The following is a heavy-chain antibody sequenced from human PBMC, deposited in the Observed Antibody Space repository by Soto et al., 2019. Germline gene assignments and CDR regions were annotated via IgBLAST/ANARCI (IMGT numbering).Heavy chain of an antibody. CDR1: GYTFTIYA. V-gene: IGHV1-3*01. CDR3: ARVDIVATHFDY. D-gene: IGHD5-12*01. Sequence: ASVKVSCKASGYTFTIYAMHWVRQAPGQRLEWMGWINAGNGNTKYSQKFQGRVTITRDTSASTAYMELSSLRSEDTAVYYCARVDIVATHFDYWGQGTLVTVSS. J-gene: IGHJ4*02. CDR2: INAGNGNT.